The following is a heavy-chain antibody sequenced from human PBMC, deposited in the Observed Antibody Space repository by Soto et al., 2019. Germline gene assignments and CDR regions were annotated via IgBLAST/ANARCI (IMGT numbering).Heavy chain of an antibody. CDR1: GFTFSSYA. J-gene: IGHJ6*02. Sequence: QVQLVESGGGVVQPGRSLRLSCAASGFTFSSYAIHWVRQAPGKGLGWVAVISYDGSNKYYADSVKGRFTISRDNSKNTLYVQMNSLRPGDTAVYYCARASRVGAISPHYDMDVWGRGTTVTVSS. D-gene: IGHD1-26*01. CDR2: ISYDGSNK. V-gene: IGHV3-30-3*01. CDR3: ARASRVGAISPHYDMDV.